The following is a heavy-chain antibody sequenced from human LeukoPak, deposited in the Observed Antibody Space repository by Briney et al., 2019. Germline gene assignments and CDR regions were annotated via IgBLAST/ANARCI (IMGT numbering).Heavy chain of an antibody. CDR3: ARHENDFWSGYRFDP. V-gene: IGHV4-39*01. D-gene: IGHD3-3*01. CDR2: IYYSGST. J-gene: IGHJ5*02. CDR1: GGSISSSSYY. Sequence: SETLSLTCTVSGGSISSSSYYWGWIRQPPGKGLEWIGSIYYSGSTYYNPSLKSRVTISVDTSKNQFSLKLSSVTAADTAVYYCARHENDFWSGYRFDPWGQGILVTVSS.